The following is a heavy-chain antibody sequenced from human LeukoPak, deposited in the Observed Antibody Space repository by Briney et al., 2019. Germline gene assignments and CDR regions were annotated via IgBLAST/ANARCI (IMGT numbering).Heavy chain of an antibody. D-gene: IGHD2-2*01. Sequence: GGSLRLSCAASGFTFRSYAMSWVRQAPGKGLEWVSAISGSGDITYYADSVKGRFPMSRDNFKNTLYLQMNSLRAEDTAVYYCAKVSRFAVVPAAMLDYWGQGIQVTVSS. J-gene: IGHJ4*02. V-gene: IGHV3-23*01. CDR1: GFTFRSYA. CDR2: ISGSGDIT. CDR3: AKVSRFAVVPAAMLDY.